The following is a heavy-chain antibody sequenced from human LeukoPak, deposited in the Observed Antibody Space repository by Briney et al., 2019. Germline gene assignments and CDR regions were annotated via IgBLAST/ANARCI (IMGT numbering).Heavy chain of an antibody. J-gene: IGHJ4*02. CDR1: GYTFTSYD. CDR3: ARGVPHTSD. V-gene: IGHV1-69*04. Sequence: ASVKVSCKASGYTFTSYDINWVRQAPGEGGEWRGRIIAILGIANYAQKFQGRGTITADKSTSTAYMELSSLRSEDTAVYYCARGVPHTSDWGQGTLVTVSS. D-gene: IGHD2-2*01. CDR2: IIAILGIA.